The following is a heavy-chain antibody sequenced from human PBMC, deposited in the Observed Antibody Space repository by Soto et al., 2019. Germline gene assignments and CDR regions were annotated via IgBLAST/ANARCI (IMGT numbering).Heavy chain of an antibody. J-gene: IGHJ6*02. CDR3: SPAFYGMDV. V-gene: IGHV2-70*04. CDR1: GFSLSATGVR. CDR2: IDWEDTK. Sequence: SGPTLVNPTQTLTLTCTVSGFSLSATGVRVTWIRQPPGKALEWLARIDWEDTKLYSTSLKTRLTISKDTSKNQVVLTMTNMDPADTDTYCCSPAFYGMDVWGQGTTVTVSS.